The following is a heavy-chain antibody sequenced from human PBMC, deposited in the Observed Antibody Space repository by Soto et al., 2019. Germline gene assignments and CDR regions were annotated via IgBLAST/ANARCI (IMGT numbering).Heavy chain of an antibody. CDR2: ISGSGSTT. Sequence: QVHLEESGGGLVQPGGSLRLSCTASGFTFSDYYMSWIRQAPGKGLEWLAYISGSGSTTYYTDSVKGRFAISRDNARTSLYLQINSLRVEDSAVYYCARSSLTYFDFWGQGTLVTVSS. V-gene: IGHV3-11*01. CDR3: ARSSLTYFDF. J-gene: IGHJ4*02. CDR1: GFTFSDYY.